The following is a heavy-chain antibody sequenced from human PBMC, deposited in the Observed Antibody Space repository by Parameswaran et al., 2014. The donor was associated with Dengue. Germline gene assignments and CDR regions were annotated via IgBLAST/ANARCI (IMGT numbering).Heavy chain of an antibody. D-gene: IGHD3-16*01. CDR2: IRSKTHGGTT. V-gene: IGHV3-49*02. J-gene: IGHJ4*02. CDR3: NGQKMITFRRIDY. Sequence: VRQAPGKGLEWVGFIRSKTHGGTTEYAASVKGRFTISRDDSKSIAYLQMNSLKTEDTAVYYCNGQKMITFRRIDYWGQGTLVTVSS.